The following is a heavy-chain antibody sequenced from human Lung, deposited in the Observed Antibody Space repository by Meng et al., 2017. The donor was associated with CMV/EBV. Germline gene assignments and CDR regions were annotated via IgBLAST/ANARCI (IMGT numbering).Heavy chain of an antibody. CDR1: GGXFSDFY. D-gene: IGHD1-26*01. CDR2: INHSGTA. Sequence: SXTXSLXCAVHGGXFSDFYYIWIRQSPAKXLEWIGEINHSGTANYNPSLKSRVTMSVDTSKNQISLKLNSVTVADTAVYYCARVSTVFYGFDLSEISTRISSGSYPRNVHHYNGMDVWXQGTXVTVSS. J-gene: IGHJ6*02. V-gene: IGHV4-34*01. CDR3: ARVSTVFYGFDLSEISTRISSGSYPRNVHHYNGMDV.